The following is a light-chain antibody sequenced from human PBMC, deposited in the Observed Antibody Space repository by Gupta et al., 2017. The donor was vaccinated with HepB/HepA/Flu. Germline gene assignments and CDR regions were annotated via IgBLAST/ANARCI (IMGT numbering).Light chain of an antibody. Sequence: QTVVTQEPPFSVSPGGTVTLTCGLSSGSVSTSNYPSWYQQTPGQAPRTLIYSTNTRSSGVPDRFSGSILGNKAALTITGAQADDESDYYGVLYMGSGIRVFGGGTKLTVL. V-gene: IGLV8-61*01. CDR2: STN. J-gene: IGLJ3*02. CDR3: VLYMGSGIRV. CDR1: SGSVSTSNY.